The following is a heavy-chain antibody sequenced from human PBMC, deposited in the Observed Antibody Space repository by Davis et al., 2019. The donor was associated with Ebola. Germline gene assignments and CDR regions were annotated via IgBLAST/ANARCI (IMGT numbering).Heavy chain of an antibody. D-gene: IGHD4-17*01. J-gene: IGHJ5*02. Sequence: AASVKVSCKASGYTFTSYYMHWVRQAPGQGLEWMGIINPSGGSTSYAQKFQGRVTMTTDTSTSTAYMELRSLRSDDTAVYYCARAVLTTVTSWFDPWGQGTLVTVSS. V-gene: IGHV1-46*01. CDR1: GYTFTSYY. CDR2: INPSGGST. CDR3: ARAVLTTVTSWFDP.